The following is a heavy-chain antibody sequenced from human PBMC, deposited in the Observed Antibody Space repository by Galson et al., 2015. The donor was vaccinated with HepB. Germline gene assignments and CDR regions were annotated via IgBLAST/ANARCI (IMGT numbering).Heavy chain of an antibody. Sequence: ETLSLTCAVYGGSFSGHYWSWIRQPPGKGLEWIGEINHRGNTNYNPSLKSRVTISVDTSKNQFSLKLSSLAAADTAVYYCARGESSSWSPDYYYYHGMDAWGQGTTVTVSS. J-gene: IGHJ6*02. D-gene: IGHD6-13*01. CDR3: ARGESSSWSPDYYYYHGMDA. CDR2: INHRGNT. V-gene: IGHV4-34*01. CDR1: GGSFSGHY.